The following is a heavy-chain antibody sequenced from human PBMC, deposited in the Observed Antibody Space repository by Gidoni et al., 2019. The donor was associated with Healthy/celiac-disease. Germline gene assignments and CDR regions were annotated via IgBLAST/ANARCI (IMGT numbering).Heavy chain of an antibody. CDR2: IYHSGRT. V-gene: IGHV4-4*02. D-gene: IGHD3-3*01. J-gene: IGHJ6*02. Sequence: QVQLQESGPGLVKPSGTLSLTCAVSGGSISRSNWWRWVRQPPGKGLEWIGEIYHSGRTNYNPSLKSRVTISVDKSKNQFSLKLSSVTAADTAVYYCARSPVSYDFWSGYYPDASRDGMDVWGQGTTVTVSS. CDR1: GGSISRSNW. CDR3: ARSPVSYDFWSGYYPDASRDGMDV.